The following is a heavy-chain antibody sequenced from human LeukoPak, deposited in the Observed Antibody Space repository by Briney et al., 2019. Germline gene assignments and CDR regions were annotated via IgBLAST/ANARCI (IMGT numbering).Heavy chain of an antibody. CDR3: ARDKCYFDY. V-gene: IGHV1-18*01. J-gene: IGHJ4*02. CDR1: AYTLTSNG. Sequence: ASVKISSTTSAYTLTSNGLCSVRHAPRQGLEWMGWISAYNGNTNYAQKLQGRVTMTTDTSASTAYMELRSLRSDDTAVYYCARDKCYFDYWGQGTLVTVSS. CDR2: ISAYNGNT.